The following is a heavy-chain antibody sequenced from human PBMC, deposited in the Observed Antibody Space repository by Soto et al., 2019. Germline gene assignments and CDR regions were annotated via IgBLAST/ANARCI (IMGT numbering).Heavy chain of an antibody. CDR3: ARDRVRMHGYSYGQGDYFDY. CDR1: GYTFTSYG. V-gene: IGHV1-18*01. Sequence: ASVKVSCKASGYTFTSYGISWVRQAPGQGLEWMGWISAYNGNTNYAQKLQGRVTMTTDTSTSTAYMELRSLRSDDTAVYYCARDRVRMHGYSYGQGDYFDYWGQGTLVTVSS. CDR2: ISAYNGNT. D-gene: IGHD5-18*01. J-gene: IGHJ4*02.